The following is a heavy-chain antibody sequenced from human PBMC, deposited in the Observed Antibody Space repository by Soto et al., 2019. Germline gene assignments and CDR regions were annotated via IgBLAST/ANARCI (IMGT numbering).Heavy chain of an antibody. Sequence: QVPLVQSGAEVKKPGASVKVSCKTSGYTFTSYAVHWVRQAPGQRLEWMGWINTGNGYPEYSQKFQGRVTFTRDTSASTVYMELSSLRSEDTALYYCARRHSSSGGFDYWGQGALVTVSS. J-gene: IGHJ4*02. CDR1: GYTFTSYA. V-gene: IGHV1-3*04. D-gene: IGHD6-6*01. CDR2: INTGNGYP. CDR3: ARRHSSSGGFDY.